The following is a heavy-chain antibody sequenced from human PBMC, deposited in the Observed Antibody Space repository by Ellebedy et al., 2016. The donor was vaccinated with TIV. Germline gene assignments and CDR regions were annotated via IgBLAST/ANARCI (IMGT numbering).Heavy chain of an antibody. D-gene: IGHD6-19*01. Sequence: SETLSLTCTVSGGSINDYYWTWIRQPPGKGLEWIGYVFSSGSTDDNPSLARRVSISLGPAQNQFSLKLSSVSAADTAVYFCAGRVPGGWYTHWGQGILVTVSS. V-gene: IGHV4-59*08. J-gene: IGHJ4*02. CDR3: AGRVPGGWYTH. CDR1: GGSINDYY. CDR2: VFSSGST.